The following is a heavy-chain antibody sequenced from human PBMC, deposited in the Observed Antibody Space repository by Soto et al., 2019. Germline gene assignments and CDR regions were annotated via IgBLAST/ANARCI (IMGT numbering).Heavy chain of an antibody. CDR1: GFRFSNYG. Sequence: QAQLVESGGGVVQPGSSLRLSCAASGFRFSNYGMHWVRQAPGKGLEWVAVIWYDGSHQATADSVKGRFTVSRDNSKNMMYLQMDSLRAEDTAVYYCARGCCSGGSNWFDPWGQGALVTVAS. J-gene: IGHJ5*02. CDR2: IWYDGSHQ. D-gene: IGHD2-15*01. V-gene: IGHV3-33*01. CDR3: ARGCCSGGSNWFDP.